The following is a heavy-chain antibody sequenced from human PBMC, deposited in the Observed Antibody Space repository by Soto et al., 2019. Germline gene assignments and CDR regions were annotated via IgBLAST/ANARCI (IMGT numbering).Heavy chain of an antibody. V-gene: IGHV4-34*01. Sequence: QVQLQQWGAGLLKPSETLSLTCAVSGESFSDYFWSWIRQPPGKGLEWIGEIDQTGRTNYNPSLKSRVIMSVDTSKKQFSLNLSSVTAADTAMYYCARGVGSGRDYGLDVWGQGTTVTVS. CDR1: GESFSDYF. CDR3: ARGVGSGRDYGLDV. D-gene: IGHD3-10*01. J-gene: IGHJ6*02. CDR2: IDQTGRT.